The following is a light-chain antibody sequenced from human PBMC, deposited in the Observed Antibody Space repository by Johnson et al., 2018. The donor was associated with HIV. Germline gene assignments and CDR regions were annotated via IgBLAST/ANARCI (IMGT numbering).Light chain of an antibody. V-gene: IGLV1-51*02. CDR2: ENN. Sequence: QSALTQPPSVSAAPGQKVTISCSGSSSNIGNNYVSWYQQFPGTAPKLLIYENNKRPSGIPDLFSGSKSGTSATLGITGLQTGDEADYYCGTWVSSLSAAFGTGTKVTVL. J-gene: IGLJ1*01. CDR3: GTWVSSLSAA. CDR1: SSNIGNNY.